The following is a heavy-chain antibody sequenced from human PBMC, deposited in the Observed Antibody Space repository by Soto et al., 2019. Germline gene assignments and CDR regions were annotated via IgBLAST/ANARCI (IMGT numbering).Heavy chain of an antibody. J-gene: IGHJ3*01. CDR1: GYNFSSFW. CDR3: ARRGYSYAFDV. D-gene: IGHD5-18*01. Sequence: GESPKISCKGSGYNFSSFWIGWGRQMPGKGLEWMGIIYPGDSDTTYSPSFQGQVTISADKSISTAYLQWSSLKASDTAMYYCARRGYSYAFDVWGQGTTVTV. CDR2: IYPGDSDT. V-gene: IGHV5-51*01.